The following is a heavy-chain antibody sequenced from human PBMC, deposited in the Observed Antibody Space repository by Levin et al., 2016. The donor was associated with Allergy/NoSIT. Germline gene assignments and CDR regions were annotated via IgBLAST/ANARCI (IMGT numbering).Heavy chain of an antibody. CDR1: GGSISSYY. CDR3: ARSRLWAYYYYGMDV. V-gene: IGHV4-59*01. Sequence: SETLSLTCTVSGGSISSYYWSWIRQPPGKGLEWIGYIYYSGSTNYNPSLKSRVTISVDTSKNQFSLKLSSVTAADTAVYYCARSRLWAYYYYGMDVWGQGTTVTVSS. CDR2: IYYSGST. J-gene: IGHJ6*02. D-gene: IGHD1-26*01.